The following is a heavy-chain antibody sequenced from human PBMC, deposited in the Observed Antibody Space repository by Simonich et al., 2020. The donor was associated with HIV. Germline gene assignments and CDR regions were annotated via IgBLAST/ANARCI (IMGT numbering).Heavy chain of an antibody. CDR2: ISSSSSYI. D-gene: IGHD2-2*01. V-gene: IGHV3-21*01. J-gene: IGHJ4*02. Sequence: EVQLVESGGGLVKPGGSLRLSCAASGFTFSSYSMNWVRQAPGKVLEWVSSISSSSSYIYYADSVKGRFTISRDNAKNSLYRQVNSLRAEDTAVYYCARDGRKGSSTSCSDYWGQGTLVTVSS. CDR3: ARDGRKGSSTSCSDY. CDR1: GFTFSSYS.